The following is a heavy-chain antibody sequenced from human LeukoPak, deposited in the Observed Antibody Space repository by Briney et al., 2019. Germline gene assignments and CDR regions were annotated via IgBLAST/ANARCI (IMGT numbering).Heavy chain of an antibody. CDR2: VFYTGST. V-gene: IGHV4-59*01. CDR1: GGSIGTFY. J-gene: IGHJ6*02. Sequence: SETLSLTCTVSGGSIGTFYWSWIRRPPGKGLEWVGYVFYTGSTNYNPSLKSRVTISVDTSKNQVSLKLTSVTAADTAVYYCVREQRSYDFSSSFYVAHGMDVWGQGTTVIVSS. D-gene: IGHD3-3*01. CDR3: VREQRSYDFSSSFYVAHGMDV.